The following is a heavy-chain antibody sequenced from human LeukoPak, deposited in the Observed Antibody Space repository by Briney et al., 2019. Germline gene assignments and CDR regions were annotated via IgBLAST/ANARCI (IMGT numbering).Heavy chain of an antibody. CDR1: GFTFSSYA. V-gene: IGHV3-23*01. Sequence: GGSLRLSCAASGFTFSSYAMTWVRQAPGKGLEWVSVIGRNGGDIQYADSVKGRFTISRDNSKNTLYLQMNSQRAEDTAVYYCAKYAPPTTVVTRFFDYWGQGTLVTVSS. J-gene: IGHJ4*02. CDR3: AKYAPPTTVVTRFFDY. D-gene: IGHD4-23*01. CDR2: IGRNGGDI.